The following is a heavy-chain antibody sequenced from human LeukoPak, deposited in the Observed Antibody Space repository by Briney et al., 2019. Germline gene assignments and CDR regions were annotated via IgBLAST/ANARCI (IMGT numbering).Heavy chain of an antibody. D-gene: IGHD5-18*01. V-gene: IGHV3-74*01. CDR3: ARGVYSYGLFDY. Sequence: GGSLRLSCAASGFTFNNHWIHWVRHAPGKGLMWVSRISRDGTTTHYADSVKGRFTLSRDNAQNTLSLQMNSLRAEDTAVYFCARGVYSYGLFDYWGQGTLVSVSS. CDR2: ISRDGTTT. CDR1: GFTFNNHW. J-gene: IGHJ4*02.